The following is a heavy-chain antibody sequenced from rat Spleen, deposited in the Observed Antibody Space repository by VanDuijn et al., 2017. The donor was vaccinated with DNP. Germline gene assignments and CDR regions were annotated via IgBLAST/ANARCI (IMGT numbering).Heavy chain of an antibody. CDR3: AKGPNYGGWSDYFDY. CDR2: INYSGNT. V-gene: IGHV3-1*01. CDR1: GYSITSNY. J-gene: IGHJ2*01. D-gene: IGHD1-11*01. Sequence: EVQFQESGPGLVKSSQSLSLTCSVTGYSITSNYWAWIRKFPGNKMEWMGYINYSGNTAYNPSLRSRISITRDTSKNQFFLQVNSVNTEDTATYYCAKGPNYGGWSDYFDYWGQGVMVTVSS.